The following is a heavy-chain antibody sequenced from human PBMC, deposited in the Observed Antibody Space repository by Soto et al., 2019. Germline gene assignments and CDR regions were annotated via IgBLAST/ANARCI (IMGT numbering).Heavy chain of an antibody. D-gene: IGHD2-2*01. CDR1: SAPVSSSTYT. CDR2: IYYSGSS. V-gene: IGHV4-39*01. CDR3: ARLHGYCISSSCHGHYAMDV. Sequence: QLQLQESGPGLVKPSETLSLTCTVSSAPVSSSTYTWGRIRQPPGKRLEWIGRIYYSGSSYYNPSRDSRVTVAVDTSKTQFSLKVTSVTAADSAVYYCARLHGYCISSSCHGHYAMDVWGQGTTVTVSS. J-gene: IGHJ6*02.